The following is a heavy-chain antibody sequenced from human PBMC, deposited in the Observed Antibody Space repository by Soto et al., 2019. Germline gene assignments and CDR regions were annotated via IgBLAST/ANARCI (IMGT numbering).Heavy chain of an antibody. Sequence: SAPLSLTCTVSGGSIISGGYYWSWILQHPGKGLEWIGYIYYSGSTYYNPSLKSRVTISVDTSKNQFSLKLSSVTAADTAVYYCARGLYYYDSSGYPYNWFDPWGQGTLVTVSS. CDR3: ARGLYYYDSSGYPYNWFDP. V-gene: IGHV4-31*03. D-gene: IGHD3-22*01. CDR1: GGSIISGGYY. CDR2: IYYSGST. J-gene: IGHJ5*02.